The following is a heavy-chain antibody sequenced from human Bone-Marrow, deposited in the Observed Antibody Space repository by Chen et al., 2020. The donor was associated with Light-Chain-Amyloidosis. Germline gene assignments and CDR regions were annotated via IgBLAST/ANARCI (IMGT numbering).Heavy chain of an antibody. Sequence: QVQLQQWGAGLLQRSETLSLTCAVSGGSFSVSYWTWIRQPAGTGLEWIGEITQSGSTNYNPSLKSRVTISVDTSKNQFSLKLSSVTAADTAVYYCARGHPRPLYYYYGMDVWGQGTTVTVSS. CDR2: ITQSGST. CDR1: GGSFSVSY. V-gene: IGHV4-34*01. CDR3: ARGHPRPLYYYYGMDV. J-gene: IGHJ6*02.